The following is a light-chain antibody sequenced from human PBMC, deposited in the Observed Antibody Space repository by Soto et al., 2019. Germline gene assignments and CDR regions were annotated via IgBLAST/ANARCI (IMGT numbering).Light chain of an antibody. Sequence: QLVLTQSPSASASLGASVKLTCTLSSGHSSYAIAWHQQQPEKGPRYLMKFNSDGSHSKGDGTPDRFSGSSSGAERYLTISSLQSEDEADYYCQTWGTGIQVFGGGTKLTVL. V-gene: IGLV4-69*01. CDR2: FNSDGSH. CDR1: SGHSSYA. CDR3: QTWGTGIQV. J-gene: IGLJ3*02.